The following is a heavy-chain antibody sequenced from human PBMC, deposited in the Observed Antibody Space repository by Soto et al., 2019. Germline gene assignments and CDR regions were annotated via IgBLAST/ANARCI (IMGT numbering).Heavy chain of an antibody. D-gene: IGHD6-19*01. J-gene: IGHJ4*02. CDR3: ARAERLAVAIDY. CDR2: ISSSSSYT. CDR1: GFTFSDYY. V-gene: IGHV3-11*05. Sequence: QVQLVESGGGLVKPGGSLRLSCAASGFTFSDYYMSRIHQAPGKGLEWVSYISSSSSYTNYADSVKGRFTISRDNAKNSLYLQMNSLRAEDTAVYYCARAERLAVAIDYWGQGTLVTVSS.